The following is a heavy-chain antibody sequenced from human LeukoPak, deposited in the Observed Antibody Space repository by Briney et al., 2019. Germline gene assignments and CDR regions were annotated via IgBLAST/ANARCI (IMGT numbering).Heavy chain of an antibody. V-gene: IGHV5-51*01. CDR1: GYSFTTYW. Sequence: GEPLKISCKGSGYSFTTYWIGWVRQMPGKGLEWMGIIYPGDSDTRYSPSFQGQVTISADKSISTAYLQWSSLKASDTAMYYCARLDVVVVAATGKGGFDYWGQGTLVTVSS. J-gene: IGHJ4*02. CDR3: ARLDVVVVAATGKGGFDY. CDR2: IYPGDSDT. D-gene: IGHD2-15*01.